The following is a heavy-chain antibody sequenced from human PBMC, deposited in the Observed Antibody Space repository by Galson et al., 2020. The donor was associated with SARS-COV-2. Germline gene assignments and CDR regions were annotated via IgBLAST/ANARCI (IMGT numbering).Heavy chain of an antibody. D-gene: IGHD6-25*01. CDR2: ITSSGSKT. J-gene: IGHJ4*02. Sequence: GGSLRLSCATSGFTFSTYAMSWVRQAPGKGLEWVSAITSSGSKTNYGVSVKGRYTISRDNSKNTLYLQMNSLGAEDTAMYYCAKYGPATSGYYFDFWGRGTLVTVAS. V-gene: IGHV3-23*01. CDR1: GFTFSTYA. CDR3: AKYGPATSGYYFDF.